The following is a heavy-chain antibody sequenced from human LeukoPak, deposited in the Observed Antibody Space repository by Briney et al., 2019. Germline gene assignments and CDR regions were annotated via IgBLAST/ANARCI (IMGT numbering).Heavy chain of an antibody. CDR2: IYYSGST. CDR3: ARNRGTTTPFDY. J-gene: IGHJ4*02. Sequence: SETLSLTCAVSGGSISSSNWWSWVRQPPGKGLQWIGEIYYSGSTNYNPSLKSRVTISVDTSKNQFSLKLSSVTAADTAVYYCARNRGTTTPFDYWGQGTLVTVSS. CDR1: GGSISSSNW. V-gene: IGHV4-4*02. D-gene: IGHD1-1*01.